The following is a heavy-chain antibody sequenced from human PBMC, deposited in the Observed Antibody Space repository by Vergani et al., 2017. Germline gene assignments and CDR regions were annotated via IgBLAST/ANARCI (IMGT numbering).Heavy chain of an antibody. V-gene: IGHV3-15*01. CDR2: IKSKTDGGTT. Sequence: EVQLVESGGGLVKPGGSLRLSCAASGFTFSNAWMSWVRQAPGKGLEWVGRIKSKTDGGTTDYAAPVKGRFTISRDNAKNSLYLQMNSLRAEDTAVYYCARSGVFGVVIPKGDDYWGQGTLVTVSS. CDR3: ARSGVFGVVIPKGDDY. D-gene: IGHD3-3*01. CDR1: GFTFSNAW. J-gene: IGHJ4*02.